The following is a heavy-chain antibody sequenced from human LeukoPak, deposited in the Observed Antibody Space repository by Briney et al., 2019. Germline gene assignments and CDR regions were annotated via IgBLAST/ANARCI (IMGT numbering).Heavy chain of an antibody. V-gene: IGHV1-18*01. CDR1: GYTFRNYG. CDR2: ASVHTGIT. CDR3: VRATYYDILSGYVHNYYMDV. J-gene: IGHJ6*03. Sequence: ASVKVSCKASGYTFRNYGISWVRQAPGQGLEWMGWASVHTGITYYAQKLQGRVTMTIDTSTGTAYMEMRSLRADDTAVYYCVRATYYDILSGYVHNYYMDVWGKGTTVTVSS. D-gene: IGHD3-9*01.